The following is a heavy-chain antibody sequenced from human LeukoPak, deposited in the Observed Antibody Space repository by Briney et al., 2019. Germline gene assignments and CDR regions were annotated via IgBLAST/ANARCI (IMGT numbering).Heavy chain of an antibody. Sequence: SETLSLTCTVSGGSISSYYWSWIRQPPGEGLECIGYIYYSGSTNYNPSRKSRVTISVDTSKNQFSLKLSSVTAADTAVYYCARHFKVSGTKLDYYYYGMDVWGQGTTVTVSS. V-gene: IGHV4-59*08. CDR3: ARHFKVSGTKLDYYYYGMDV. J-gene: IGHJ6*02. CDR1: GGSISSYY. CDR2: IYYSGST. D-gene: IGHD3-10*01.